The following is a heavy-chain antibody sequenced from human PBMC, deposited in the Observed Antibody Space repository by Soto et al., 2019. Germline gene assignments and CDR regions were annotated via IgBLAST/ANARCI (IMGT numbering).Heavy chain of an antibody. D-gene: IGHD3-16*01. V-gene: IGHV1-69*12. CDR2: IIPIFGTA. CDR3: ARDRSWHSGYDSKYSHMITFGGVPLRVGYYGMDV. Sequence: QVQLVQSGAEVKKPGSSVKVSCKASGGTFSSYAISWVRQAPGQGLEWMGGIIPIFGTANYAQKFQGRVTITADESTSTAYMELSSLRSEDTAVYYCARDRSWHSGYDSKYSHMITFGGVPLRVGYYGMDVW. CDR1: GGTFSSYA. J-gene: IGHJ6*01.